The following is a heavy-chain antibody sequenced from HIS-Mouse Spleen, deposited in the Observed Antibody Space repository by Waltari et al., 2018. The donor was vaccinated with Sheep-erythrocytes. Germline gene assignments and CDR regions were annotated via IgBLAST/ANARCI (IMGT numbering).Heavy chain of an antibody. CDR3: ARESGAGSYYNVRDAFDI. CDR1: GGSISSSSYY. J-gene: IGHJ3*02. CDR2: IYYSGST. D-gene: IGHD1-26*01. Sequence: QLQLQESGPGLVKPSETLSLTCTVSGGSISSSSYYWGWIRQPPGKGLEWIGSIYYSGSTYYNPSLKSRVTISVDTSKNQFSLKLSSVTATDTAVYYCARESGAGSYYNVRDAFDIWGQGTMVTVSS. V-gene: IGHV4-39*07.